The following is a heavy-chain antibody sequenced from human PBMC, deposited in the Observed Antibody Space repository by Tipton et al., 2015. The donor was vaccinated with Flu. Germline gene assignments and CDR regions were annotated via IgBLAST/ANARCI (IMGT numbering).Heavy chain of an antibody. CDR2: ISYDGSNK. D-gene: IGHD1-26*01. CDR1: GFTFSSYG. CDR3: AKSDASGSHYFYGMDV. Sequence: SLRLSCAASGFTFSSYGMHWVRQVPGKGLEWVAVISYDGSNKYYADSVKGRFTISRDNSKNTLYLQMSSLTAEDTAVYFCAKSDASGSHYFYGMDVWGQGTTVPVSS. V-gene: IGHV3-30*18. J-gene: IGHJ6*02.